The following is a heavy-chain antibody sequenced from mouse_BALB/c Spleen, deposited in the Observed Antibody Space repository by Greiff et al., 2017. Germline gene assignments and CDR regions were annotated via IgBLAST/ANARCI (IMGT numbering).Heavy chain of an antibody. V-gene: IGHV5-6-5*01. Sequence: EVKLVESGGGLVKPVGSLKLSCAASGFTFSSYAMSWVRQTPEKRLEWVASISSGGSTYYPDSVKGRFTISRDNARNILYLQMSSLRSEDTAMYYCARYPDGLFAYWGQGTLVTVSA. CDR3: ARYPDGLFAY. CDR2: ISSGGST. D-gene: IGHD2-3*01. J-gene: IGHJ3*01. CDR1: GFTFSSYA.